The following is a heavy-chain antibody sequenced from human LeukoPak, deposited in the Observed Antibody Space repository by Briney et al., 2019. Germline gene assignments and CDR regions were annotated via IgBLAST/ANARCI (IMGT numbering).Heavy chain of an antibody. Sequence: GGSLRLSWAASGLTFADSARSWVRQAPGKGLEWVSSISGSGSYTYYTDSVKGRFTISRDNFKNTLYLQMSSLKDEDTAVYYCAKPTGGATVVTHVGYWGQGTLVTVSS. D-gene: IGHD4-23*01. J-gene: IGHJ4*02. CDR3: AKPTGGATVVTHVGY. V-gene: IGHV3-23*01. CDR1: GLTFADSA. CDR2: ISGSGSYT.